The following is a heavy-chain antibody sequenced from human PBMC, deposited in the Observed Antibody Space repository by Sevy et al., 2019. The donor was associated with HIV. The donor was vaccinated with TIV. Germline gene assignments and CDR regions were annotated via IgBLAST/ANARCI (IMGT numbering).Heavy chain of an antibody. V-gene: IGHV4-34*01. J-gene: IGHJ6*03. CDR1: GGSFSGYY. CDR3: ARGVPGYSYASFYYYMDV. CDR2: INHSGST. D-gene: IGHD5-18*01. Sequence: SETLSLTCAVYGGSFSGYYWSWIRQPPGKGLEWIGEINHSGSTNYNPSIKSRVTISVDTSKNQFSLKLSSVTAADTDVYYCARGVPGYSYASFYYYMDVWGKGTPVTVSS.